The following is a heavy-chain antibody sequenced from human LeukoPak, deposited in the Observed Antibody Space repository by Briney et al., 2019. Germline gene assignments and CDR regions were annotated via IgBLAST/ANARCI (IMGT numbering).Heavy chain of an antibody. J-gene: IGHJ6*03. CDR1: GCTFTGYY. Sequence: ASVKVSCKASGCTFTGYYMHWVRQAPGQGLEWMGWINPNSGGTNYAQKFQGRVTMTRDTSISTAYMELSRLRSDDTAVYYCARDPDEQWLRPTDYYYYYMDVWGKGTTVTVSS. CDR3: ARDPDEQWLRPTDYYYYYMDV. CDR2: INPNSGGT. D-gene: IGHD5-12*01. V-gene: IGHV1-2*02.